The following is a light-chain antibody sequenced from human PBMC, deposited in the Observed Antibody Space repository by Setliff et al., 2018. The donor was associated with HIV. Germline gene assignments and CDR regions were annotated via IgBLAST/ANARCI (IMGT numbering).Light chain of an antibody. CDR3: QVWDSSSDPSYV. Sequence: SYELTQPPSVSVAPGKTARITCGGNNIGSKSVHWYQQKPGQAPVLVIYYDSDRPSGIPERFSGSNSGNTATLTISRVEAGDEADYYCQVWDSSSDPSYVFGTGT. J-gene: IGLJ1*01. V-gene: IGLV3-21*04. CDR2: YDS. CDR1: NIGSKS.